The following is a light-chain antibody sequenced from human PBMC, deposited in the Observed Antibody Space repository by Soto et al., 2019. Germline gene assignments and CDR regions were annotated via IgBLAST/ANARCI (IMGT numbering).Light chain of an antibody. CDR2: GNS. Sequence: QSVLTQQPSVSGAPGQRVTISCTGSSSNIGTGYDVHWYQQLPGTAPKLLIYGNSNRPSGVPDRFSGSKSGTSASLAITGLQAEDEADYYCQSYDSNLSVVFGAGTKLTVL. V-gene: IGLV1-40*01. J-gene: IGLJ2*01. CDR1: SSNIGTGYD. CDR3: QSYDSNLSVV.